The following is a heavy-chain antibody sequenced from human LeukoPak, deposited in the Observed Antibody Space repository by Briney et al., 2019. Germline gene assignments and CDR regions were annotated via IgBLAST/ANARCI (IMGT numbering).Heavy chain of an antibody. Sequence: GGSLRLSCAASGFTFSSNYMSWVRQAPGKGLEWVSVIYCGGSTYYADSVKGRFTISRDNSKNTLYLQMNSLRAEDTAVYYCAKVVVAATFYYYYMDVWGKGTTVTISS. CDR1: GFTFSSNY. CDR2: IYCGGST. V-gene: IGHV3-66*01. CDR3: AKVVVAATFYYYYMDV. J-gene: IGHJ6*03. D-gene: IGHD2-15*01.